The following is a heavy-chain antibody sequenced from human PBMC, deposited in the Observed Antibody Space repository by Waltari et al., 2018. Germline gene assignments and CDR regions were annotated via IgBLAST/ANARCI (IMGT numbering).Heavy chain of an antibody. CDR1: GFTFSSYA. D-gene: IGHD3-3*01. CDR2: IYSGGST. V-gene: IGHV3-23*03. J-gene: IGHJ4*02. Sequence: EVQLLESGGGLVQPGGSLRLSCAASGFTFSSYAMSWVRQAPGKGLEWVSVIYSGGSTYYADSVKGRFTISRDKSKNTLYLQMNSLRAEDTAVYYCAKDLDCWSGYENDYWGQGTLVTVSS. CDR3: AKDLDCWSGYENDY.